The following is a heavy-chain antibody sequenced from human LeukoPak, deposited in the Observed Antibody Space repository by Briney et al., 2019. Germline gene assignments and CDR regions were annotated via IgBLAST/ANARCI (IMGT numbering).Heavy chain of an antibody. Sequence: GGSLRLSCAASGFTFSNAWMSWVRQAPGKGLEWVGRIKSKTDGGTTDYAAPVKGRFTISRDDSKNTLYLQMNSLKTEDTAVYYCTTDPFNYYDILTGYYRVFDYWGQGTLVTVSS. CDR1: GFTFSNAW. V-gene: IGHV3-15*01. CDR3: TTDPFNYYDILTGYYRVFDY. D-gene: IGHD3-9*01. J-gene: IGHJ4*02. CDR2: IKSKTDGGTT.